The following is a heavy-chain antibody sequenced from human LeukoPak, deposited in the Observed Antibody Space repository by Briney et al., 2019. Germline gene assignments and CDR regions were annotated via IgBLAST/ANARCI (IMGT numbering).Heavy chain of an antibody. CDR2: ISYDGSSK. Sequence: GGSLRLSCVASGFTFSSYGMHWVRQAPGKGLEWVAVISYDGSSKYYADSVKGRFTISRDNSKNTLYLQMNSLRAEDTAVYYCANPVHTIFGVVTNDAFDIWGQGTMVTVSS. D-gene: IGHD3-3*01. CDR3: ANPVHTIFGVVTNDAFDI. V-gene: IGHV3-30*18. J-gene: IGHJ3*02. CDR1: GFTFSSYG.